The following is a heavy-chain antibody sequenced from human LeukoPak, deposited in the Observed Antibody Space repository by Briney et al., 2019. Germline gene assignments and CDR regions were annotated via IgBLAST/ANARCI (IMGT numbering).Heavy chain of an antibody. V-gene: IGHV3-23*01. CDR1: GFAFSTYA. Sequence: PGGSLRLSCAASGFAFSTYAMTWVRQAPAKGLEWVSDISGTGGRTYYADSVKGRFTISRDNSKNTVDLLMNSLRAEDTAIYYCARDVPYYYDSSGYYSPFDCWGQGTLVTVSS. CDR2: ISGTGGRT. CDR3: ARDVPYYYDSSGYYSPFDC. D-gene: IGHD3-22*01. J-gene: IGHJ4*02.